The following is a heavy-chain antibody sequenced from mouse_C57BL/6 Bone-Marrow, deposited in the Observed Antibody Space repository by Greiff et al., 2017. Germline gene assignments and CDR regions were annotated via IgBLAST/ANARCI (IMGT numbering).Heavy chain of an antibody. Sequence: QVQLQQPGAELVKPGASVKLSCKASGYTFTSYWMHWVKQRPGQGLEWIGMIHPNSGSTNYNEKFKSKATLTVDKSSSTAYMQLSSLTSEDSAVYYCARSLYYYGSSYWYFDVWGTGTTVTVSS. J-gene: IGHJ1*03. CDR2: IHPNSGST. D-gene: IGHD1-1*01. CDR1: GYTFTSYW. V-gene: IGHV1-64*01. CDR3: ARSLYYYGSSYWYFDV.